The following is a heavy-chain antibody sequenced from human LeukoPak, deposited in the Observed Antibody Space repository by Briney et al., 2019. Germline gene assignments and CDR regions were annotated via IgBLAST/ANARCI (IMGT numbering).Heavy chain of an antibody. CDR2: ISYDGSNK. V-gene: IGHV3-30*01. J-gene: IGHJ6*03. CDR1: GFTFSSYA. Sequence: GGSLRLSCAASGFTFSSYAMHWVRQAPGKGLEWVAVISYDGSNKYYADSVKGRFTVSRDNSKNTLYLQMNSLRAEDTAVYYCARGGIYCTNGVCYNPPIYYYYYMDVWGKGTTVTVSS. CDR3: ARGGIYCTNGVCYNPPIYYYYYMDV. D-gene: IGHD2-8*01.